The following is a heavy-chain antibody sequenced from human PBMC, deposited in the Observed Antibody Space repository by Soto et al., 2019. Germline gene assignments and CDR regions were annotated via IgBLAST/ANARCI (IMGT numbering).Heavy chain of an antibody. J-gene: IGHJ4*02. D-gene: IGHD5-12*01. CDR2: IIPIFGTA. CDR3: ARDGYSGYGADY. V-gene: IGHV1-69*01. CDR1: GGTFSSYA. Sequence: QVQLVQSGDEVKKPGSSGKVSCKASGGTFSSYAISWVRQAPGQGLEWMGGIIPIFGTANYAQKLQGRVAITADEATSTAYMELSSLRSEDTAVYYCARDGYSGYGADYWGQGTLVTDSS.